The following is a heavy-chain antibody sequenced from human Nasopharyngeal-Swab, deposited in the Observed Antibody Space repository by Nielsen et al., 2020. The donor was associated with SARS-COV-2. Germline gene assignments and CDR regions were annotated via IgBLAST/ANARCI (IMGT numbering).Heavy chain of an antibody. CDR3: ATGPAVAGTSNWFDP. CDR1: GYTLTELS. CDR2: FDPEDGET. Sequence: ASVEVSCKVSGYTLTELSMHWVRQAPGKGLEWMGGFDPEDGETIYAQKFQGRVTMTEDTSTDTAYMELSSLRSEDTAVYYCATGPAVAGTSNWFDPWGQGTLVTVSS. D-gene: IGHD6-19*01. V-gene: IGHV1-24*01. J-gene: IGHJ5*02.